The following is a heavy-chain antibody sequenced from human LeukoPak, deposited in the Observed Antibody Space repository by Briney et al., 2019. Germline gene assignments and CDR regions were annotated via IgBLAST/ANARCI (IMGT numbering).Heavy chain of an antibody. Sequence: SETLSLTCALSGYSISSGYYWGWIRQPPGKGLEWIGSFSHSGSTYYNPSLKSRVTISVDTSKNQFSLKLSSVTAADTAVYYCARLWSGYFDDDAFDIWGQGTMVTVSS. J-gene: IGHJ3*02. D-gene: IGHD3-3*01. CDR1: GYSISSGYY. CDR3: ARLWSGYFDDDAFDI. CDR2: FSHSGST. V-gene: IGHV4-38-2*01.